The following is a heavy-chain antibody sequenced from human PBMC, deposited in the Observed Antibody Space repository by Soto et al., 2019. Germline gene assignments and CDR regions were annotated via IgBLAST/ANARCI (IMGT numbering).Heavy chain of an antibody. CDR2: IAPGNGNT. D-gene: IGHD2-21*01. CDR3: AKGSRMWTPDY. V-gene: IGHV1-3*01. Sequence: QVQLVQSGAEVKKPGASVKVFCKASGYTFTDYAIHWVRQAPGQRLELMGWIAPGNGNTKYSQNFQGRVTITRDTSATTAYMELSSLRSEDTAVYYCAKGSRMWTPDYWGQATLVTVSS. CDR1: GYTFTDYA. J-gene: IGHJ4*02.